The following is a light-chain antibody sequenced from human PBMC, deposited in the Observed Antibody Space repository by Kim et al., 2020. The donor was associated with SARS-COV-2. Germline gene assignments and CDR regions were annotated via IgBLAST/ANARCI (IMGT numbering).Light chain of an antibody. CDR1: EGIKND. CDR2: AAS. V-gene: IGKV1-17*01. CDR3: LQHNGYPRT. J-gene: IGKJ1*01. Sequence: ASLGDRVTITCRASEGIKNDLGWYQQKPGKAPKCLIYAASILQSGVPSRFSGSGFGTKFTLTINSLQPEDFATYYCLQHNGYPRTFGQGTKVDIK.